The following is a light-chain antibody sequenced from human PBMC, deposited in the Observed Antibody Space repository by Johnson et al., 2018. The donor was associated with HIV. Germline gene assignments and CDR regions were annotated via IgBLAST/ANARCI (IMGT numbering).Light chain of an antibody. V-gene: IGLV1-51*01. Sequence: QSVLTQPPSVSAAPGQKVTISCSGSSSNIGNNYVSWYQQLPGRAPKLLIYDNNKRPSGIPDRFSGSKSGTSATLGITGLQTGDEADYYCGTWDSSLRVGFFGTGTKGTGL. CDR1: SSNIGNNY. CDR3: GTWDSSLRVGF. J-gene: IGLJ1*01. CDR2: DNN.